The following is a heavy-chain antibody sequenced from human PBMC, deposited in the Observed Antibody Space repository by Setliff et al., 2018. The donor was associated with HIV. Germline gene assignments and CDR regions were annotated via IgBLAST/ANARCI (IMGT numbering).Heavy chain of an antibody. CDR3: AIDGAGGWLRPMPDY. J-gene: IGHJ4*02. CDR1: GFTLSEVS. V-gene: IGHV1-24*01. D-gene: IGHD5-12*01. CDR2: FDPQDGET. Sequence: GASVKVSCKVFGFTLSEVSIHWVRQAPGKGLEWMGYFDPQDGETVYAQKFQGRVTMTEDTSIDTAYMELTRLRSEDTAVYHCAIDGAGGWLRPMPDYWGQGTLVTVSS.